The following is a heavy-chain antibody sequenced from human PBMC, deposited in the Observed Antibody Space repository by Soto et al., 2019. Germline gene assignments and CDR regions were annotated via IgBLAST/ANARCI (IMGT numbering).Heavy chain of an antibody. Sequence: EVQLVESGGGLVQPGGSLRLSCAASGFTFSDHYMDWVRQAPGKGLEWVGRMRNTAKTYTTESAASVRGRFTFSRDDSKNSVYLQMSSLETEDTAVYYCARVSITVGATSYFDYWGQGTLVTVSA. CDR3: ARVSITVGATSYFDY. V-gene: IGHV3-72*01. CDR1: GFTFSDHY. CDR2: MRNTAKTYTT. D-gene: IGHD1-26*01. J-gene: IGHJ4*02.